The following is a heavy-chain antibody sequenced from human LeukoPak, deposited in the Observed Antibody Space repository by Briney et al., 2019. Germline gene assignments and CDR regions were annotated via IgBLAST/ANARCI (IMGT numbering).Heavy chain of an antibody. J-gene: IGHJ4*02. Sequence: PGGSLRLSCAASGFTFSSYAMHWVRQAPGKGLEWVAVISYDGSNKYYADSVKGRFTISRDNSKNTLYLQMNSLRAEDTAVYYCARDRGIAAAMDYWGQGTLVTVSS. CDR2: ISYDGSNK. V-gene: IGHV3-30-3*01. CDR3: ARDRGIAAAMDY. CDR1: GFTFSSYA. D-gene: IGHD6-13*01.